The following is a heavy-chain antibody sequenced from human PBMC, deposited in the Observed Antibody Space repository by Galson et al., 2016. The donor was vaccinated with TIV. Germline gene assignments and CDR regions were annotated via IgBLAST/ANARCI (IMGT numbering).Heavy chain of an antibody. CDR2: FDPKVGRT. J-gene: IGHJ4*02. Sequence: SVKVSCKVSGYSLTEVVMHWVRQAPGKGLEWMGGFDPKVGRTIYAQKLQGRVTMTADTSTDTAYMELGSLRFEDTAVYYCATVAWFPGLSLDNGDQGNLVTVSS. V-gene: IGHV1-24*01. CDR3: ATVAWFPGLSLDN. D-gene: IGHD3-22*01. CDR1: GYSLTEVV.